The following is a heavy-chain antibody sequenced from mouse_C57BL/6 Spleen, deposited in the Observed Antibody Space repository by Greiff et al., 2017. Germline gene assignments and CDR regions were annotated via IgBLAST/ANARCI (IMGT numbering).Heavy chain of an antibody. CDR1: GYTFTDYY. Sequence: VQLQQSGPELVKPGASVKISCKASGYTFTDYYMNWVKQSHGKSLEWIGDINPNNGGTSYNQKFKGKATLTVDKSSSTAYMELRSLTSEDSAVYCCARNDYDEAWFAYWGQGTLVTVAA. D-gene: IGHD2-4*01. J-gene: IGHJ3*01. CDR2: INPNNGGT. CDR3: ARNDYDEAWFAY. V-gene: IGHV1-26*01.